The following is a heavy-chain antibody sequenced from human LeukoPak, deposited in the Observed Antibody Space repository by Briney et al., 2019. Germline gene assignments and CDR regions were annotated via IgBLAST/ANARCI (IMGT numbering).Heavy chain of an antibody. CDR3: ARVHRYASSWDSLDY. CDR2: INWNGGNT. J-gene: IGHJ4*02. V-gene: IGHV3-20*01. Sequence: PGGSLKLSCAAPGFSFDDYGRYRGRQAPGKGLGGVSSINWNGGNTGYADSVKGRFTISRDNAKNSLYLQMNSLRAEDTAFYHCARVHRYASSWDSLDYWGQGTLVTVSS. D-gene: IGHD2-2*01. CDR1: GFSFDDYG.